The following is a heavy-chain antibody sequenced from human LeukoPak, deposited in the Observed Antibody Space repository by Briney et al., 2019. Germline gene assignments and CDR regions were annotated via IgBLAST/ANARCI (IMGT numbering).Heavy chain of an antibody. CDR3: ARSLYGDSTAVFDY. D-gene: IGHD4-17*01. CDR2: IWYDGSNK. J-gene: IGHJ4*02. CDR1: GFTFSSYG. V-gene: IGHV3-33*01. Sequence: GGSLRLSCAASGFTFSSYGMHWVRQAPGKGLEWVAVIWYDGSNKYYADSVKGRFTISRDNSKNTLYLQMNSLRAEDTAVYYCARSLYGDSTAVFDYWGQGTLVTVSS.